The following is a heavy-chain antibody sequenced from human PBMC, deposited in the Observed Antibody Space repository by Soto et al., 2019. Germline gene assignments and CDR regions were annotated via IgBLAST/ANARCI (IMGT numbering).Heavy chain of an antibody. D-gene: IGHD2-8*01. Sequence: ASVKVSCKVSGYTLTELSMHWVRQAPGKGLEWMGGFDPEDGETIYAQKFQGRVTMTEDTSTDTAYMELSSLRSEDTAVYYCATWGNCTNGVCYYYYYMDVWGKGTTVTVSS. V-gene: IGHV1-24*01. CDR3: ATWGNCTNGVCYYYYYMDV. J-gene: IGHJ6*03. CDR2: FDPEDGET. CDR1: GYTLTELS.